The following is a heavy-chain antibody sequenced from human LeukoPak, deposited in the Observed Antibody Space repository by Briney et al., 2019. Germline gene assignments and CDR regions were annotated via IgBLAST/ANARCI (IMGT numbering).Heavy chain of an antibody. J-gene: IGHJ4*02. D-gene: IGHD6-19*01. Sequence: SETLSLTCTVSGGSISSYYWSWIRQPPGKGLEWIGYIYYSGSTNYNPSLKSRATISVDTSKNQFSLKLSSVTAADTAVYYCAREQWLEYFDYWGQGTLVTVSS. CDR2: IYYSGST. CDR3: AREQWLEYFDY. CDR1: GGSISSYY. V-gene: IGHV4-59*01.